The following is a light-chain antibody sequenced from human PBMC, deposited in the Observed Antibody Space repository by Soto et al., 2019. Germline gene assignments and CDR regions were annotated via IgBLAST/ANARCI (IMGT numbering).Light chain of an antibody. V-gene: IGKV4-1*01. Sequence: DIVMTQSPDSLAVSLGERATINCKSSQSVLYSSNNKNYLAWYQQRPRQPPKLLIYWASTRESGVPDRFNGSGSRTDFTLTVTSLQAEDVAVYYCQQYYSSPYTFGQGTKLEIK. CDR3: QQYYSSPYT. CDR2: WAS. CDR1: QSVLYSSNNKNY. J-gene: IGKJ2*01.